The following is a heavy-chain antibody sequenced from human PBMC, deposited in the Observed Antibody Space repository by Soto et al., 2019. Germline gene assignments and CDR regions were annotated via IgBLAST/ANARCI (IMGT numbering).Heavy chain of an antibody. CDR3: ARDSEAKWKYDSSGFDY. D-gene: IGHD3-22*01. V-gene: IGHV4-31*03. J-gene: IGHJ4*02. Sequence: SETLSLTCTVSGGSISSGGYYWSWIRQHPGKGLEWIGYIYYSGSTYYNPSLKSRVTISVDTSKNQFSLKLSSVTAADTAVYYCARDSEAKWKYDSSGFDYWGQGTLVTVSS. CDR1: GGSISSGGYY. CDR2: IYYSGST.